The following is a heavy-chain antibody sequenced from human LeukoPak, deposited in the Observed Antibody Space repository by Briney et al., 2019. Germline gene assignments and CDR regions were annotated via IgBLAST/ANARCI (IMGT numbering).Heavy chain of an antibody. D-gene: IGHD5-18*01. CDR1: GYTFTGYY. CDR2: INPNDSGT. CDR3: ARGRDTAMVSSLNY. Sequence: ASVKVSCKASGYTFTGYYIHWVRQAPGQGLEWMGWINPNDSGTNYAQKFQGRVTVTRDTSISTAYMELSRLRSDDTAVYYCARGRDTAMVSSLNYWGQGTLVTVSS. J-gene: IGHJ4*02. V-gene: IGHV1-2*02.